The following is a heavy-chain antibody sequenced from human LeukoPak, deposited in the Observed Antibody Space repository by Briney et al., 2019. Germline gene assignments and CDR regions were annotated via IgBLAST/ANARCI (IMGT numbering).Heavy chain of an antibody. D-gene: IGHD2-8*01. CDR1: RFTFDNNA. Sequence: GWSLRLSCAASRFTFDNNAMHWVRQAPGKGLEWVASISWNSGNIDYADSVKGRFTISRDNAKTSLYLQMNSLRAEDTALYYCAKEGSDCTNGICRYFDSWGQGTLVTVSS. CDR3: AKEGSDCTNGICRYFDS. CDR2: ISWNSGNI. V-gene: IGHV3-9*01. J-gene: IGHJ4*02.